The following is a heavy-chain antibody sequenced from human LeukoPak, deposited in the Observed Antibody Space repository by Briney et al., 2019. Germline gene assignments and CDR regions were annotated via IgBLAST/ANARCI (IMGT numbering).Heavy chain of an antibody. V-gene: IGHV3-30-3*01. CDR2: ISYYGSNK. D-gene: IGHD2/OR15-2a*01. CDR3: ESSDLTKSMVDY. Sequence: GRSLRLSCAASGFTFSSYAMHWVRQAPGKGLEWVAGISYYGSNKEYGDSVKCRFPIYRDNSKNTLYLQMNRMRAEDTAVYSCESSDLTKSMVDYWGQGTLVTVSS. CDR1: GFTFSSYA. J-gene: IGHJ4*02.